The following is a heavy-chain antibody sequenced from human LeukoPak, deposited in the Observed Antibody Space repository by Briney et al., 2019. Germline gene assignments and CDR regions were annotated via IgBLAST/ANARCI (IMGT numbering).Heavy chain of an antibody. V-gene: IGHV4-59*01. CDR3: ARGLNSSGYYYVSFFFDY. CDR1: GGSISSYY. J-gene: IGHJ4*02. D-gene: IGHD3-22*01. Sequence: SETLSLTCTVSGGSISSYYWSWIRQPPGKGLEWIGYIYYSGSTNYNPSLKSRVTISVDTSKNQFSLKLSSVTAAVTAVYYCARGLNSSGYYYVSFFFDYWGQGTLVTVSS. CDR2: IYYSGST.